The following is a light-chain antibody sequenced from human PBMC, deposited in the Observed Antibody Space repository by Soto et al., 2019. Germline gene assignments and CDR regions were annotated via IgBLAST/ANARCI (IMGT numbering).Light chain of an antibody. CDR3: SSYTSSSTDV. Sequence: QSVLTQPASVSGAPGQSSTISCTGTSSDVGGYNYVSWYQQHPGKAPNHVIYEVSNRPSGVANRFSGAKAGNTASLTISGLQAEDEADYYCSSYTSSSTDVFGTGTKLTVL. V-gene: IGLV2-14*01. CDR2: EVS. CDR1: SSDVGGYNY. J-gene: IGLJ1*01.